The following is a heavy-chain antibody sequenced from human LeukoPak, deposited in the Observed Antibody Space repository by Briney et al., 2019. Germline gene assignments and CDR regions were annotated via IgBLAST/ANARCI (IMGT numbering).Heavy chain of an antibody. V-gene: IGHV3-21*01. J-gene: IGHJ4*02. Sequence: GGSLRLSCAASGFTFSSYPMNWVRQAPGKGLEWVSSISSRSDYIYYADSVKGRFTISRDDAKNSLYLQMNSLRAEDTAVYYCARLPELPGFGDYWGPGTLVTVSS. CDR2: ISSRSDYI. CDR1: GFTFSSYP. CDR3: ARLPELPGFGDY. D-gene: IGHD3-10*01.